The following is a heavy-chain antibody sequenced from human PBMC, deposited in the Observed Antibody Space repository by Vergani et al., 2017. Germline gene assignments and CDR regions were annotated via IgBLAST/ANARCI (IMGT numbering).Heavy chain of an antibody. V-gene: IGHV1-46*03. J-gene: IGHJ4*02. D-gene: IGHD3-9*01. CDR2: INPSGGHT. CDR3: ARGDYGILTGYRY. Sequence: QVQVVQSGAEGKKSGASVQFSCKTSEYPSSNYYMPWVRQAPGQGLEWMGIINPSGGHTNYAQKFQGRVTMTRDTSTSTVYMELSSLRSEDTAIYYCARGDYGILTGYRYWGQGTLVTVSA. CDR1: EYPSSNYY.